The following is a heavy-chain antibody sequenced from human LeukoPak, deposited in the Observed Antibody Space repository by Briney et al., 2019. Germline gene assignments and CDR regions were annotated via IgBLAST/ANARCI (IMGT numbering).Heavy chain of an antibody. Sequence: ASVKVSCKASGYTFTDYYIHWVRQAPGQGLEWMGWINPNSGGTNYAQKFQGRVTMTRDTSISTAYMELSGLRSDDTALYYCARGTGYSSGWYYYYYMDVWGKGTTVTVSS. V-gene: IGHV1-2*02. CDR3: ARGTGYSSGWYYYYYMDV. D-gene: IGHD6-19*01. J-gene: IGHJ6*03. CDR2: INPNSGGT. CDR1: GYTFTDYY.